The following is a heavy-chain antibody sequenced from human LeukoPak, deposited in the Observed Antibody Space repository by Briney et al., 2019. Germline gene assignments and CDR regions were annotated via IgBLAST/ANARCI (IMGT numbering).Heavy chain of an antibody. CDR2: IYKSGST. CDR3: ARPSTSGSGTYSFDY. V-gene: IGHV4-39*01. D-gene: IGHD3-10*01. CDR1: GGSISSSGYY. Sequence: SETLSLTCTVSGGSISSSGYYWGWIRQSPGKGLEWFGSIYKSGSTYYNPSLKSRVTISVDTSKNQFSLKLTSVTAADTAVYYCARPSTSGSGTYSFDYWGQGTRVTVSS. J-gene: IGHJ4*02.